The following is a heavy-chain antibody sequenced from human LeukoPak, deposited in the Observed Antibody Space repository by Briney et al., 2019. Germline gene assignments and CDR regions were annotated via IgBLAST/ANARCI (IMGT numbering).Heavy chain of an antibody. CDR1: GFSFSGSA. CDR3: TRLSRYYYGMDV. V-gene: IGHV3-73*01. Sequence: GGSLRLSCATSGFSFSGSAIHWVRQASGKGLEWVGRIRSKAHTYATAYAASVTGRFTISRDDSKNTAYLQMNSLKTEDTAVYYCTRLSRYYYGMDVWGQGTTVTVSS. CDR2: IRSKAHTYAT. J-gene: IGHJ6*02.